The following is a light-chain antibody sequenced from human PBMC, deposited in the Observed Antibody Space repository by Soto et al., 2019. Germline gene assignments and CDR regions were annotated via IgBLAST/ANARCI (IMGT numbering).Light chain of an antibody. V-gene: IGLV2-14*02. J-gene: IGLJ3*02. Sequence: QSALTQPASVSGAPGQSITISCTGTNSDVGSHNFVSWYQQYPGKAPKLLIYGTSKRPSGLSNRFSGSKSGNTASLTISGLQAEDEADYYCRSLTNGATWVFGGGTKLTVL. CDR1: NSDVGSHNF. CDR2: GTS. CDR3: RSLTNGATWV.